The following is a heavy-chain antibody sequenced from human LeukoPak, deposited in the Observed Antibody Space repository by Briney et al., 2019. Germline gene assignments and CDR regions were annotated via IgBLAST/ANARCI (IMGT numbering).Heavy chain of an antibody. CDR1: GFTFSSYS. Sequence: GGSLRLSCAASGFTFSSYSMNWVRQAPGKGLEWVSSISSTSRRKYYADSVKGRFTISRDDAKNSLFLQINILRAEDTAVYYCVRDMNTVTTCYLQYWGQGTLVTVSS. J-gene: IGHJ1*01. V-gene: IGHV3-21*01. CDR3: VRDMNTVTTCYLQY. CDR2: ISSTSRRK. D-gene: IGHD4-11*01.